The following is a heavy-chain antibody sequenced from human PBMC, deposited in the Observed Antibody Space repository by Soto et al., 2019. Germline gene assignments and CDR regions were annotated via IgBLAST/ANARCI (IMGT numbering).Heavy chain of an antibody. J-gene: IGHJ4*02. V-gene: IGHV4-34*01. CDR1: GGSFSGYY. D-gene: IGHD3-10*01. CDR3: ARGRNYYGSGSLLRVKPYFDY. Sequence: SETLSLTCAVYGGSFSGYYWSWIRQPPGKGLEWIGEINHSGSTNYNPSLKSRVTISVDTSKNQFSLKLSSVTAADTAVYYCARGRNYYGSGSLLRVKPYFDYWGQGTLVTVSS. CDR2: INHSGST.